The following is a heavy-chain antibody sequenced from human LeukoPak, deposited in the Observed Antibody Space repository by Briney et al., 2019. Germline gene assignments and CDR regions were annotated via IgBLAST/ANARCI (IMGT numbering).Heavy chain of an antibody. CDR3: ARDRHETEQQLVHNYYYGMDV. J-gene: IGHJ6*02. D-gene: IGHD6-13*01. V-gene: IGHV3-66*01. CDR1: GFTVSSNY. CDR2: IYSGGST. Sequence: PGGSLRLSCAASGFTVSSNYMSWVRQAPGKGLEWVSVIYSGGSTYYADSVKGRFTISRDNSKNTLYLQMNSLRAEDTAVYYCARDRHETEQQLVHNYYYGMDVWGQGTAVTVSS.